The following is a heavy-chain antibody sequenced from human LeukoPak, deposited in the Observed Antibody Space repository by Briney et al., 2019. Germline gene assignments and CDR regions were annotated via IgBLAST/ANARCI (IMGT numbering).Heavy chain of an antibody. V-gene: IGHV3-74*01. CDR2: IKSDGSDT. D-gene: IGHD6-19*01. Sequence: GGSLRLSCAPSGFTRSSYWMHWVRQVPGKGLVWVSRIKSDGSDTRYADSVKGRLTISRDNAKNTLYLQMNSLRAEDTAVYYCARGYSSGLHFDYWGQGTLVTVSS. J-gene: IGHJ4*02. CDR1: GFTRSSYW. CDR3: ARGYSSGLHFDY.